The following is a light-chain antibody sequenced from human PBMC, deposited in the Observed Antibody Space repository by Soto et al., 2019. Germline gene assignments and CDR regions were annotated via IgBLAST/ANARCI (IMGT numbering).Light chain of an antibody. J-gene: IGLJ3*02. CDR1: SSDVGGYNY. CDR3: SSYTSSSTPWV. V-gene: IGLV2-14*01. Sequence: QSALTQPASVYGSPGQSITISCTGTSSDVGGYNYVSWYQQHPGKAPKLMIYEVSNRPSGVSNRFSGSKSGNTASLTISGLQAEDEADYYCSSYTSSSTPWVFGGGTKVTVL. CDR2: EVS.